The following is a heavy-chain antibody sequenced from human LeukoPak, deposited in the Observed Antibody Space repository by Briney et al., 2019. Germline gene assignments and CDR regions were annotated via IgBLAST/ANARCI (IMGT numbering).Heavy chain of an antibody. V-gene: IGHV3-11*04. Sequence: GRSLRLSCAASGFTFSDYYMSWIRQAPGKGLEWVSFISSSGSTIYHADSVKGRFTISRDNATNSLYLQMNSLRAEDPALFYRARRWFGYPLGGKETTVTISS. D-gene: IGHD3-10*01. CDR3: ARRWFGYPL. CDR1: GFTFSDYY. J-gene: IGHJ6*04. CDR2: ISSSGSTI.